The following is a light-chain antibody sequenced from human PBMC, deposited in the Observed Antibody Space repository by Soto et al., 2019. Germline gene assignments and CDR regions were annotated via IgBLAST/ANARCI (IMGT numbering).Light chain of an antibody. J-gene: IGKJ5*01. Sequence: EIVLTQSPGTLSSSPGERATLSCRASQSVSSNYLAWHQQKPGQAPRVLIYGASSRATGIPDRFSGSGSGTDFTLTISRLEPEDFAVYYCQQYGSSPPITFGQGTRLEIK. CDR2: GAS. V-gene: IGKV3-20*01. CDR1: QSVSSNY. CDR3: QQYGSSPPIT.